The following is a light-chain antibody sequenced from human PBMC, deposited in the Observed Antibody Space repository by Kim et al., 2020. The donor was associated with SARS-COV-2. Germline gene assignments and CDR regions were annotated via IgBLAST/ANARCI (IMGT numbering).Light chain of an antibody. J-gene: IGKJ2*02. CDR3: QQCYSAPWT. CDR1: EDISNY. Sequence: SAAVGDTVTITGRTSEDISNYLNWFQQKPGKAPKLLFYAASSLKSGVSPRFSGSGSGTDFSLTLTNLQPEDSATYYGQQCYSAPWTLGQGTKLEI. V-gene: IGKV1-39*01. CDR2: AAS.